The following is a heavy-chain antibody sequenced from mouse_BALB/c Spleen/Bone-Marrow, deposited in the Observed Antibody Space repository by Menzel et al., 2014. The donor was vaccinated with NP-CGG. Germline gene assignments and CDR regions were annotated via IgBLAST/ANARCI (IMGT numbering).Heavy chain of an antibody. J-gene: IGHJ1*01. D-gene: IGHD4-1*01. Sequence: EVQLQESGGGLVQPGGSLKLSCAASGFDFSRYWMSWVRQAPGKGLEWIGEINPDSSTINYTPSLKDKFIISRDNAKNTLYLQMSKVRSEDTALYYCAKANWDVSGCFDVWGAGTTVTVSS. V-gene: IGHV4-1*02. CDR3: AKANWDVSGCFDV. CDR2: INPDSSTI. CDR1: GFDFSRYW.